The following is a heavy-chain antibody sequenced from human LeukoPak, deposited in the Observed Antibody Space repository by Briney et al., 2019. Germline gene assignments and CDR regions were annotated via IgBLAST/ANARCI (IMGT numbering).Heavy chain of an antibody. Sequence: PSETLSLTCTVSGGSISSYYWSWIRQPPGKGLEWIGYIYYSGSTNYNPSLKSRVTISVDTSKNQFSLKLSSVTAADTAVYYCARSYSGSYSWFDPWGQGTLVTVSS. CDR2: IYYSGST. D-gene: IGHD1-26*01. V-gene: IGHV4-59*08. CDR3: ARSYSGSYSWFDP. CDR1: GGSISSYY. J-gene: IGHJ5*02.